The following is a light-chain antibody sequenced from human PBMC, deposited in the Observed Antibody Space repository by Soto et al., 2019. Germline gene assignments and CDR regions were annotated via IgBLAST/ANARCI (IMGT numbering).Light chain of an antibody. CDR3: QHYNSYSEA. J-gene: IGKJ1*01. CDR1: QTISSW. Sequence: DIQMTQSPSTLSGSVGDRVTITCRASQTISSWLAWYQQKPGKAPKLLIYKASTLKSGVPSRFSGSGSGTEFTLTISSLQPDDLPTYYCQHYNSYSEAFGQGTKVELK. CDR2: KAS. V-gene: IGKV1-5*03.